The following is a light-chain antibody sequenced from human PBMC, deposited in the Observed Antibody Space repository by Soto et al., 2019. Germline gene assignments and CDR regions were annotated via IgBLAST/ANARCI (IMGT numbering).Light chain of an antibody. CDR1: QSVSSN. V-gene: IGKV3-15*01. CDR2: GAS. CDR3: QQYNNWGT. J-gene: IGKJ1*01. Sequence: EIVMTQSPATLSVSPGERATLSCRASQSVSSNLDWYQQKPGQAPRLLIYGASTRATGIPARFSGCWSGTEFTLTISSLQSEDFAVYYCQQYNNWGTFGQGTKEEIK.